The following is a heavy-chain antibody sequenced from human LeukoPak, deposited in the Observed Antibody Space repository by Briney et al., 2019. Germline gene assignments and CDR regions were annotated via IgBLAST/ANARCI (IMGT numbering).Heavy chain of an antibody. CDR2: INWNGGST. J-gene: IGHJ3*02. CDR1: GFTFDDYG. CDR3: AKGPIGFDDYGDQI. D-gene: IGHD4-17*01. Sequence: GGSLRLSCAASGFTFDDYGMRWLRQAPGKGLEWVSGINWNGGSTGYADSVKGRFTISRDNSKNTLYLQMNSLRAEDTAVYYCAKGPIGFDDYGDQIWGQGTMVTVSS. V-gene: IGHV3-20*04.